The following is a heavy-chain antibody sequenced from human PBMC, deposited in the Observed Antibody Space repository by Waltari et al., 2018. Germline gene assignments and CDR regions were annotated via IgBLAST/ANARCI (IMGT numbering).Heavy chain of an antibody. V-gene: IGHV4-34*01. CDR3: ARRSDYYGSGRPVGSAFDI. CDR2: INHSGST. D-gene: IGHD3-10*01. Sequence: QVQLQQWGAGLLKPSETLSLTCAVYGGSFSGYYWSWIRQPPGKGLEWIGEINHSGSTNYNPSLKSRVTISVDTSKNQFSLKLSSVTAADTAVYYCARRSDYYGSGRPVGSAFDIWGQGTMVTVSS. CDR1: GGSFSGYY. J-gene: IGHJ3*02.